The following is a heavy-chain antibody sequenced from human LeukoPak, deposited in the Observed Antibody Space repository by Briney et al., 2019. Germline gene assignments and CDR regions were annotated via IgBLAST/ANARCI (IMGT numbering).Heavy chain of an antibody. CDR1: GFTFSSYG. Sequence: PGGSLRLSCAASGFTFSSYGMHWVRQAPGKGLEWVAVISYDGSNKYYADSVKGRFTISRDNSKNTLYLQMNSLRAEDTAVYYCAKDYGSGSYYIDYWGQGTLVTVSS. CDR2: ISYDGSNK. CDR3: AKDYGSGSYYIDY. J-gene: IGHJ4*02. D-gene: IGHD3-10*01. V-gene: IGHV3-30*18.